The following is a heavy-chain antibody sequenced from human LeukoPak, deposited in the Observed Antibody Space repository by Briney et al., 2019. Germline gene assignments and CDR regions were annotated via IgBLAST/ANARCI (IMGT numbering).Heavy chain of an antibody. V-gene: IGHV4-39*07. J-gene: IGHJ5*02. D-gene: IGHD6-19*01. CDR3: ARQGAVAGTVWFDP. Sequence: ASETLSLTCTVSGGSIGRSSYYWGWIRQPPGKGLEWIGNIYYNGNTDYNPSLKSRVTISVDTPKNQFSLKLSSVTAADTAVYYCARQGAVAGTVWFDPWGQGTLVTVSS. CDR1: GGSIGRSSYY. CDR2: IYYNGNT.